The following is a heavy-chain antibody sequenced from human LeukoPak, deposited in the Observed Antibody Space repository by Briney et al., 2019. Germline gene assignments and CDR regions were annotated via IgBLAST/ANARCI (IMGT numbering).Heavy chain of an antibody. CDR1: GYTFTGYY. Sequence: ASVKVSCKASGYTFTGYYMHWVRQAPGQGLEWMGIINPSGGSTSYAQKFQGRVTMTRDTSTSTVYMELSSLRSEDTAVYYCARDGGGVYQLPRNWFDPWGQGTLVTVSS. J-gene: IGHJ5*02. V-gene: IGHV1-46*01. D-gene: IGHD2-2*01. CDR3: ARDGGGVYQLPRNWFDP. CDR2: INPSGGST.